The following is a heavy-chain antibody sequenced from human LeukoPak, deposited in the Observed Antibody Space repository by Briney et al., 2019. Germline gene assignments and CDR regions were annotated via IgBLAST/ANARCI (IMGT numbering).Heavy chain of an antibody. D-gene: IGHD6-19*01. V-gene: IGHV1-69*06. CDR2: IIPIFGTA. CDR3: ARGMPVAGTRLDAFDI. J-gene: IGHJ3*02. CDR1: GGTFSSYA. Sequence: GASVKVSCKASGGTFSSYAISWVRQAPGQGLEWMGGIIPIFGTANYAQKFQGRVTITADKSTSTAYMELRSLRSDDTAVYYCARGMPVAGTRLDAFDIWGQGTMVTVSS.